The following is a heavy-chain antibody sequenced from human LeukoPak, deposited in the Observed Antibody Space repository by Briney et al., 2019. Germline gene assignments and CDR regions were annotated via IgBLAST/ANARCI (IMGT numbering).Heavy chain of an antibody. J-gene: IGHJ5*02. CDR3: ARVYSSSSWFDR. Sequence: GESLRISRTGSGYSFTNYWLTWVRQMPGKGLEWVGRIDPSDSYTNHSPSFQGHVTISADKSINTAYLQWSSLKASDTAMYFCARVYSSSSWFDRWGQGTLVTVSS. D-gene: IGHD6-6*01. V-gene: IGHV5-10-1*01. CDR1: GYSFTNYW. CDR2: IDPSDSYT.